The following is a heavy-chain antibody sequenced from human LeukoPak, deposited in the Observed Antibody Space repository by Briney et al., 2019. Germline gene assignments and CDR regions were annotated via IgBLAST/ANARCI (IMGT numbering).Heavy chain of an antibody. Sequence: GESLKISCEGSGYTFSSYWIGWVRQMPGKGLEWMGIIYPGDSDTRYSPSFQGQVTISADKSISTAYLQWSSLKASDTAMYFCARADSRSYYMDVWGKGTTVTFSS. D-gene: IGHD2-15*01. V-gene: IGHV5-51*01. J-gene: IGHJ6*03. CDR1: GYTFSSYW. CDR3: ARADSRSYYMDV. CDR2: IYPGDSDT.